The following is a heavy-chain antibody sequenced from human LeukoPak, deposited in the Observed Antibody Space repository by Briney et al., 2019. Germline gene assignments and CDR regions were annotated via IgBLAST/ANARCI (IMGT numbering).Heavy chain of an antibody. J-gene: IGHJ3*02. D-gene: IGHD1-26*01. CDR1: GFTFSDHF. Sequence: GGSLRLSCAASGFTFSDHFIDWVRQAPGKGLEWVGRTRNKARSYTPEYAASVKGRFTISRDDSKNSLYLQMNTLKTEDTAVYYCVRAYFNGTYYFPFDIWGQGTMVTVSS. V-gene: IGHV3-72*01. CDR3: VRAYFNGTYYFPFDI. CDR2: TRNKARSYTP.